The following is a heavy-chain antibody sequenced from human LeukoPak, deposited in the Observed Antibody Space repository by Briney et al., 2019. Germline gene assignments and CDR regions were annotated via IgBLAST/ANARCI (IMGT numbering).Heavy chain of an antibody. CDR3: ASTIAAAGTYYYYYYGMDV. Sequence: ASVKVSCKASGGTFSSYAISWVRQAPGQGLEWMGGIIPIFGTANYAQKFQGRVTITADESTSTAYMELSSLRSEDTAVYYCASTIAAAGTYYYYYYGMDVWGQGTTVTVSS. D-gene: IGHD6-13*01. V-gene: IGHV1-69*13. J-gene: IGHJ6*02. CDR2: IIPIFGTA. CDR1: GGTFSSYA.